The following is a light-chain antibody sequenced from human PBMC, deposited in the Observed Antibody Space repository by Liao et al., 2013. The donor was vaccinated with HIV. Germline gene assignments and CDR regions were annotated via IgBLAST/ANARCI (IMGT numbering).Light chain of an antibody. CDR3: LAWDSSTVV. V-gene: IGLV3-25*03. J-gene: IGLJ2*01. CDR2: KDN. CDR1: ALPKQY. Sequence: SYELAQPPSVSVSPGQTAKITCSGDALPKQYAYWYQQKPGQAPVLVIYKDNERPSGIPERFSGSSSGTTVTLTISGVQAEDEADYYCLAWDSSTVVFGGGTKLTVL.